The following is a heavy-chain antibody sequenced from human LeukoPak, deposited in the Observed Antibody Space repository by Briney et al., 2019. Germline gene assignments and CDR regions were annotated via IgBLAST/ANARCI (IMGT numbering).Heavy chain of an antibody. Sequence: PGGSLRLSWAASGFTFSSYSMNWVRQAPGKGLEWVSYISRSSSTIYYADSVKGRFTISRDNAKNSLYLQMNSLRAEDTAVYYCARDIYCSSTSCSILDYYYGMDVWGQGTTVTVSS. CDR2: ISRSSSTI. CDR1: GFTFSSYS. CDR3: ARDIYCSSTSCSILDYYYGMDV. J-gene: IGHJ6*02. D-gene: IGHD2-2*01. V-gene: IGHV3-48*04.